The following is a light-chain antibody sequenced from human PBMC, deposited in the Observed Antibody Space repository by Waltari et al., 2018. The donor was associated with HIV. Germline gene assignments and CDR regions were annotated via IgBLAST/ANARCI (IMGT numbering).Light chain of an antibody. CDR1: ASNIGRGY. CDR3: AAWDVSVSGRGVI. Sequence: QSVLTQPPSASGAPGQSVTISCSGSASNIGRGYVYWFQQLPGTAPKLLMYRNNQRPSGVPDLFVAAKSGTSASLAISGLRPDDEADYYCAAWDVSVSGRGVIFGGGTKLTVL. CDR2: RNN. J-gene: IGLJ2*01. V-gene: IGLV1-47*01.